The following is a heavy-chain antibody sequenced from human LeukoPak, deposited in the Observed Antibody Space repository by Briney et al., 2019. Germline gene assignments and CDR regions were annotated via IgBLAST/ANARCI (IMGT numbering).Heavy chain of an antibody. CDR3: ARSGYSSGWYVLDY. Sequence: PSETLSLTCTVSGGSISSYYWSWIRQPPGKGLEWIGYIYYSGSTNYNPSLKSRVTISVDTSKNQFSLKLSSVTAADTAVYYCARSGYSSGWYVLDYWGQGTLVTVSS. J-gene: IGHJ4*02. CDR1: GGSISSYY. V-gene: IGHV4-59*08. CDR2: IYYSGST. D-gene: IGHD6-19*01.